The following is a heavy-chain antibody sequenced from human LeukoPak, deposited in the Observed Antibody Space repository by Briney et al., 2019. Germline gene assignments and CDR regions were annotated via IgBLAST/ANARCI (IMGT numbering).Heavy chain of an antibody. J-gene: IGHJ4*02. V-gene: IGHV4-59*08. CDR3: ARRNYGDYDHYFDY. CDR2: IYSSGNT. CDR1: GRSISSYY. Sequence: PSETLSLTCTLSGRSISSYYSSWIRQPPGGGLEWIGYIYSSGNTNYNPSLKSQVSISVDTSRDQLSLKMSSVTAADTAVYYCARRNYGDYDHYFDYWGQGALVTVSS. D-gene: IGHD4-17*01.